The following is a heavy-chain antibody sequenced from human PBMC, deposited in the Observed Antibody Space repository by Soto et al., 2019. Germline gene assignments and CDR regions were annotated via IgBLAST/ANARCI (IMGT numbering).Heavy chain of an antibody. CDR3: QGGDF. CDR1: GGSFRGYF. V-gene: IGHV4-34*01. Sequence: SETLSLTCAVSGGSFRGYFWSWIRQSPDKGLEWIGEINDSGSTYYNPSFKSRLTISVDTSKSQISLTLTSVTAADSAVYYCQGGDFWGQGTRVTVSS. D-gene: IGHD3-16*01. CDR2: INDSGST. J-gene: IGHJ4*02.